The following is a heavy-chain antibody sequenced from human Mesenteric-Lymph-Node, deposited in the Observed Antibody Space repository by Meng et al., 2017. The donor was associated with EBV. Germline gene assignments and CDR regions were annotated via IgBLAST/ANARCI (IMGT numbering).Heavy chain of an antibody. D-gene: IGHD2-15*01. CDR1: GFTFSHSA. CDR2: ITSSSTYV. CDR3: ARDQCGAGSCYLDF. V-gene: IGHV3-21*02. J-gene: IGHJ4*02. Sequence: EVRLVESGGGVVMPGWSLRLACAASGFTFSHSAMTWVRQAPGKGLEWVSSITSSSTYVYYADSLKGRFTISRDNAKNSLFLQMNSLRDEDTAVYYCARDQCGAGSCYLDFWGQGTLVTVSS.